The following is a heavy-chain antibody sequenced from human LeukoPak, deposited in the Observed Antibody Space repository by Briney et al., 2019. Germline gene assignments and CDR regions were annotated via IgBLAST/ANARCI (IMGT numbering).Heavy chain of an antibody. J-gene: IGHJ4*02. CDR1: GGSISSGDYY. CDR2: IYYSGST. Sequence: PSETLSLTCTVSGGSISSGDYYWSWLRQPPWKGLEWIGYIYYSGSTYYNPSLKSRVTISVDTSKNQFSLKQSSVTAADTAVYYCASGYSSGWYDYWGQGTLVTVSS. CDR3: ASGYSSGWYDY. V-gene: IGHV4-30-4*01. D-gene: IGHD6-19*01.